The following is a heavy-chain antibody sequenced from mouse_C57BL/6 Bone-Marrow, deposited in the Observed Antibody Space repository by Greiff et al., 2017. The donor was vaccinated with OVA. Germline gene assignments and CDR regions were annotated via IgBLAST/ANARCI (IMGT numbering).Heavy chain of an antibody. V-gene: IGHV14-3*01. CDR2: IDPANGNT. CDR1: GFNIKNTY. CDR3: ARDYGSSYAWFAY. Sequence: EVQGVESVAELVRPGASVKLSCTASGFNIKNTYMHWVKQRPEQGLEWIGRIDPANGNTKYAPKFQGKATITADTSSNTAYLQLSSLTSEDTAIYYCARDYGSSYAWFAYWGQGTLVTVSA. D-gene: IGHD1-1*01. J-gene: IGHJ3*01.